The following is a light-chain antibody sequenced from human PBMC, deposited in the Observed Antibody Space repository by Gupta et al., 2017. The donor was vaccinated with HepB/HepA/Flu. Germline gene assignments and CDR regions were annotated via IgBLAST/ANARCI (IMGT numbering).Light chain of an antibody. CDR2: DAS. CDR1: ESIGNY. CDR3: QQRSTAVT. J-gene: IGKJ5*01. Sequence: EIVLTPSPATLSLSPGERATVSCRVSESIGNYLDWYQQKPGQAPRLLIYDASNRATGIPDRFSGSGSGTDFTLTISSLEPEDSAVYYCQQRSTAVTFGQGTRLEIK. V-gene: IGKV3-11*01.